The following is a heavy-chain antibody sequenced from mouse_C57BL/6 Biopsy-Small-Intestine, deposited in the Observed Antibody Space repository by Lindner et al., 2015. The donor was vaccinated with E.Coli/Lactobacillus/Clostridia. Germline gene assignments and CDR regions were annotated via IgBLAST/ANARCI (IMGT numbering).Heavy chain of an antibody. Sequence: VQLQESGGGVSEAWGSLNLSCAASGFTFSDFGMHWVRQAPEKGLEWVAFITSGSNAIYYADTVKGRFTISRDNAQNTLFLQMTSLRSEDTAMYYCTREDYGSTYGWYFDVWGTGTTVTVSS. D-gene: IGHD1-1*01. J-gene: IGHJ1*03. V-gene: IGHV5-17*01. CDR1: GFTFSDFG. CDR3: TREDYGSTYGWYFDV. CDR2: ITSGSNAI.